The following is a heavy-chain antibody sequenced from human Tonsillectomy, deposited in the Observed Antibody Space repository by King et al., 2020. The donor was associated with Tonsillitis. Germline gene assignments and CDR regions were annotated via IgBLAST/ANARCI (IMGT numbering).Heavy chain of an antibody. D-gene: IGHD3-22*01. V-gene: IGHV3-49*04. CDR1: GFNFRDDP. J-gene: IGHJ4*02. Sequence: VQLVESGGGLVQPGRSLRLSCTVFGFNFRDDPMSWVRQAPGKGLEWVGLIRSKPYGGTTEYAASVKGRFTISRDDSKSIAYLQMNSLKTEDTGVYFCARYDSSGYYSQLFDYWGQGTLVTVSS. CDR3: ARYDSSGYYSQLFDY. CDR2: IRSKPYGGTT.